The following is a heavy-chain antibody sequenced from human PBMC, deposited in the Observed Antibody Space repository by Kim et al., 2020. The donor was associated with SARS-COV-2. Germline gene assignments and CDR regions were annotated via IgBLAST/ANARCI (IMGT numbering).Heavy chain of an antibody. CDR2: IHESGTT. CDR1: NGSIRSSY. Sequence: SETLSLTCTVSNGSIRSSYWPWIRQPPGQRLEWIGYIHESGTTKYSPSLKSRVRISLDTSQKEFSLNLTSVSAADTAVYFCARWADMGGFGYAMDVWGQG. CDR3: ARWADMGGFGYAMDV. V-gene: IGHV4-59*01. D-gene: IGHD3-10*01. J-gene: IGHJ6*02.